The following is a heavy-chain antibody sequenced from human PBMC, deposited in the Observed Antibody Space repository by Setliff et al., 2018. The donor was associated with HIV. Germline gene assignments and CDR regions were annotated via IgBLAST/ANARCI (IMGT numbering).Heavy chain of an antibody. CDR2: IHTSGDS. D-gene: IGHD1-7*01. Sequence: PSETLSLTCTVSGGSISGFYWSWIRQSAGKGLEWIGRIHTSGDSDFNPSLKSRVTISVDTSKNQFSLKPSSVTAADTAVYYCAKSYTGNYPPRFDYWGQGTLVTVSS. V-gene: IGHV4-4*07. J-gene: IGHJ4*02. CDR1: GGSISGFY. CDR3: AKSYTGNYPPRFDY.